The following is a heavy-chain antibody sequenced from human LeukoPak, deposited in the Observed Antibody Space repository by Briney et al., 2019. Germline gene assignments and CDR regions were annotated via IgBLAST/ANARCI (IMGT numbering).Heavy chain of an antibody. CDR1: GVSISSYY. CDR3: ARSWYEYQPDDAFDI. V-gene: IGHV4-59*08. J-gene: IGHJ3*02. CDR2: IYYSGST. Sequence: SETLSLTCTGSGVSISSYYWSWIRQPPGKGLEWIGYIYYSGSTNYNPSLKSRVTISVDTSKNQFSLKLSSVTAADTAVYYCARSWYEYQPDDAFDIWGQGTMVTVSS. D-gene: IGHD2-2*01.